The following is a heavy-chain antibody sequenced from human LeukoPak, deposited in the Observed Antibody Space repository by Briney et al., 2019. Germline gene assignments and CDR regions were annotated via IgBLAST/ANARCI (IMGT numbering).Heavy chain of an antibody. J-gene: IGHJ4*02. V-gene: IGHV4-39*01. CDR3: ARKTAALDY. CDR2: IYYSGST. CDR1: GGSVSSSSYY. Sequence: SETLSLTCTVSGGSVSSSSYYWGWIRQPPGKGLEWIGSIYYSGSTYYNPSLKSRVTISVDTSKNQFSLKLSSVTAADTAVYYCARKTAALDYWGQGTLVTVSS. D-gene: IGHD6-25*01.